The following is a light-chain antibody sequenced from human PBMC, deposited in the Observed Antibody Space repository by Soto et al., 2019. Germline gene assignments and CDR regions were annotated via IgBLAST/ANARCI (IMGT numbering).Light chain of an antibody. CDR3: QHYGTSPFT. CDR2: AAS. Sequence: EIVLTQSPGTLSLSPGERVTLSCRASQSVRTNLAWYHQRPGQAPRLLIYAASARATGIPDRFSGSGSGTDFTLTITGLEPEDFAVYYCQHYGTSPFTFGPGTKVDIK. J-gene: IGKJ3*01. V-gene: IGKV3-20*01. CDR1: QSVRTN.